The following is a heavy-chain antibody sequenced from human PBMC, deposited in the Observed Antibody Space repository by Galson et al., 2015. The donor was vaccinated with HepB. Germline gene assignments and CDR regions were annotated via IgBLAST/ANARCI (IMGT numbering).Heavy chain of an antibody. D-gene: IGHD1-26*01. CDR3: ARDKYSGSWSSNWFDS. CDR1: GDSVSSNSVS. Sequence: CAISGDSVSSNSVSWTWIRQSPSRGLEWLGRTYYRSKWSNDYAVSVKSRITISPDTSKNQFSLQLRSVIPEDTAVYFCARDKYSGSWSSNWFDSWGQGTLVIVSS. V-gene: IGHV6-1*01. J-gene: IGHJ5*01. CDR2: TYYRSKWSN.